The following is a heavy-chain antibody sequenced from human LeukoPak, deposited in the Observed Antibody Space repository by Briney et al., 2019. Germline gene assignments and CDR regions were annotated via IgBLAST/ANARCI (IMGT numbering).Heavy chain of an antibody. J-gene: IGHJ5*02. CDR3: AKDGLVPAAPGWFDP. V-gene: IGHV3-30*02. Sequence: AGSLRLSCAASGFTFSSYGMHWVRQAPGKGLEGVAFIRYDGSNKYYAVSVKGRFTISRDNSKNTLCLQMNSLRAEDTAVYYCAKDGLVPAAPGWFDPWGQGTLVTVSS. CDR1: GFTFSSYG. CDR2: IRYDGSNK. D-gene: IGHD2-2*01.